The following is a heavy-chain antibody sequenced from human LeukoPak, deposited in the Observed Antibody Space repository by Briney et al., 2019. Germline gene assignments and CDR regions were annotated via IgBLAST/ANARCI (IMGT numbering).Heavy chain of an antibody. J-gene: IGHJ4*02. V-gene: IGHV3-23*01. CDR2: ISPSGGST. CDR3: ARDLSRGYYYDYASWDY. D-gene: IGHD3-22*01. Sequence: NPGGSLRLSCAASGFTFTSYSMSGVRQAPGKGLEGVSAISPSGGSTYYADSVKGRFTIYRDNTRNTLYLQTNSLRADDPAVFYCARDLSRGYYYDYASWDYWGQGTLVTVSS. CDR1: GFTFTSYS.